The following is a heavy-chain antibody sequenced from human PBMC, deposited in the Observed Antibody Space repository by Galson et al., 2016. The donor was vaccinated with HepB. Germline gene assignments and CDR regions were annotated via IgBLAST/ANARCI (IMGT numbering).Heavy chain of an antibody. CDR1: GGSISTSSYY. D-gene: IGHD6-13*01. J-gene: IGHJ4*02. Sequence: SETLSLTCPVSGGSISTSSYYWGWIRQSPGKGLEWIGTIYYSGSTYYNPSLKSRVTISVDTSNNKFSLKLSSVTAADTAVYYCARHRIAAPGPTYFFDYWGQGTLVTVSS. CDR2: IYYSGST. CDR3: ARHRIAAPGPTYFFDY. V-gene: IGHV4-39*07.